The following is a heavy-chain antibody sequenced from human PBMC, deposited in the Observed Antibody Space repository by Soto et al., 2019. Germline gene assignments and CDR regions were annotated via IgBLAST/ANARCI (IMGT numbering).Heavy chain of an antibody. Sequence: PGGSLRLSCSASGFTFSSYAMHWVRQAPGKGLEYVSAISSNGGSTYYADSVKGRFTISRDNSKNTLYLQMSSLRAEDTAVYYCVKGITISAAAARRAHFDYWGQGTLVTVSS. V-gene: IGHV3-64D*06. CDR2: ISSNGGST. D-gene: IGHD6-25*01. J-gene: IGHJ4*02. CDR3: VKGITISAAAARRAHFDY. CDR1: GFTFSSYA.